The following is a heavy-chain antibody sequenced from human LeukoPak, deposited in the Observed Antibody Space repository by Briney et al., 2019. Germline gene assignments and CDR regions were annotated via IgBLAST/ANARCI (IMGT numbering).Heavy chain of an antibody. J-gene: IGHJ4*02. Sequence: GSLRLSCAASGFTFSSYAMSWVRQAPGKGLEWVSGISGSGGTTYYADSVKGRFTISRDKSKNTLYLQMDSLRAEDTAVYYCAKDKYCTNGICYFDYWGQGTLVTVSS. CDR1: GFTFSSYA. CDR3: AKDKYCTNGICYFDY. CDR2: ISGSGGTT. D-gene: IGHD2-8*01. V-gene: IGHV3-23*01.